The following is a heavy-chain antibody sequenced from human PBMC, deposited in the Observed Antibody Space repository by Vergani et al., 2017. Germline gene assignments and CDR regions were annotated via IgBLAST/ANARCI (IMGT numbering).Heavy chain of an antibody. J-gene: IGHJ6*02. Sequence: QVQLQESGPGLVKPSETLSLTCTVSGGSVSSGSYYWSWIRQPPGKGLEWIGYIYYSGSTNYNPSLKSRVTISVDTSKNQFSLKLSSVTAADTAVYYCARGPFSSSWRSPNYYYYGMDVWGQGTTVTVSS. V-gene: IGHV4-61*01. CDR2: IYYSGST. CDR3: ARGPFSSSWRSPNYYYYGMDV. D-gene: IGHD6-13*01. CDR1: GGSVSSGSYY.